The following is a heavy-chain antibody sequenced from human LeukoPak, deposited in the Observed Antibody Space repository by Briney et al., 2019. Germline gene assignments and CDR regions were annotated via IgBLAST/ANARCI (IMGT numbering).Heavy chain of an antibody. Sequence: SETPSLTCAVYGGSFSGYYWSWIRQPPGKGLEWIGEINHSGSTNYNPSLKSRVTISVDTSKTQFSLKLSSVTAADTAVYYCAAPYSSSWFNPNYYYYMDVWGKGTTVTVSS. D-gene: IGHD6-13*01. CDR1: GGSFSGYY. V-gene: IGHV4-34*01. J-gene: IGHJ6*03. CDR2: INHSGST. CDR3: AAPYSSSWFNPNYYYYMDV.